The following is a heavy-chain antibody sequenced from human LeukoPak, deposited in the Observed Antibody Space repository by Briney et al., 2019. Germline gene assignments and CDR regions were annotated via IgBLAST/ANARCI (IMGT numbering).Heavy chain of an antibody. CDR1: GFTFTSSA. CDR2: IVVGSGNT. D-gene: IGHD5-18*01. J-gene: IGHJ3*02. V-gene: IGHV1-58*01. Sequence: SVKVSCKASGFTFTSSAVQWVRQARGQRLEWIGWIVVGSGNTNYAQKFQERVTITRDMSTSTAYMELSSLRSEDTAVYYCARVRDTAMVIDAFDIWGQGTMVTVSS. CDR3: ARVRDTAMVIDAFDI.